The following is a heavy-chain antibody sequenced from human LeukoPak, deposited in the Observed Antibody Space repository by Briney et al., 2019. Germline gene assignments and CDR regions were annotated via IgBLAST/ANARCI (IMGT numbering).Heavy chain of an antibody. CDR3: ARRRRQNLFDP. CDR2: IYYGGSS. J-gene: IGHJ5*02. D-gene: IGHD1-1*01. CDR1: DVSISSDY. Sequence: PSETLSLTCTVSDVSISSDYWSWIRQPPGKGLEWVCYIYYGGSSNYNPSVKSRVTISGDRSKNQFSLKLTTVTAADPAVYYCARRRRQNLFDPWGQGTLVTVSA. V-gene: IGHV4-59*08.